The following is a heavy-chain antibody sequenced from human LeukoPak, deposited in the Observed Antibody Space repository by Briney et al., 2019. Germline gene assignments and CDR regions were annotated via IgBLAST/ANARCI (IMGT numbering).Heavy chain of an antibody. V-gene: IGHV4-59*12. D-gene: IGHD1-26*01. Sequence: SETVSLTCNVSGGSMSSYYWSWIRQPPREGREWIGFVSYSWCADHNPSLHSRATLSVDTPMHQFSLKLTSVTAADMALYCGTRDRLGATHIWGQGTMVTVSS. CDR1: GGSMSSYY. CDR2: VSYSWCA. CDR3: TRDRLGATHI. J-gene: IGHJ3*02.